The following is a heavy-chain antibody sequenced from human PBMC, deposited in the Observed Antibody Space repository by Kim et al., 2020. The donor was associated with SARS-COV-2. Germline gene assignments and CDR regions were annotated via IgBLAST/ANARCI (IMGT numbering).Heavy chain of an antibody. CDR1: GGSFSGYY. CDR2: INHSGST. CDR3: ARGGYCSGGSCYHYYGMDV. Sequence: SETLSLTCAVYGGSFSGYYWSWIRQPPGKGLEWIGEINHSGSTNYNPSLKSRVTISVDTSKNQFSLKLSSVTAADTAVYYCARGGYCSGGSCYHYYGMDVWGQGTTVTVSS. J-gene: IGHJ6*02. V-gene: IGHV4-34*01. D-gene: IGHD2-15*01.